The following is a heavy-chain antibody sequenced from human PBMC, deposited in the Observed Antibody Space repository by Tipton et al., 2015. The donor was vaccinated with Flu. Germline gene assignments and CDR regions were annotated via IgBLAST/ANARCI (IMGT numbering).Heavy chain of an antibody. Sequence: QLVQSGAEVKKPGASVKVSCKASGYTFTSYDINWVRQATGQGLEWMGWMNPDSGNTGYAQKFQGRVTMTRNTSISTAYMELSSLRSGDTAGYYCATSSGQWLVFYYYYGMDVWGQGTTVTVSS. V-gene: IGHV1-8*01. CDR1: GYTFTSYD. J-gene: IGHJ6*02. CDR3: ATSSGQWLVFYYYYGMDV. CDR2: MNPDSGNT. D-gene: IGHD6-19*01.